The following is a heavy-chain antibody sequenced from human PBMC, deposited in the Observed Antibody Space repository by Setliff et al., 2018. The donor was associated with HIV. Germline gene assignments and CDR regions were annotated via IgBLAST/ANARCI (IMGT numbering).Heavy chain of an antibody. V-gene: IGHV4-59*12. J-gene: IGHJ3*02. CDR1: GGSINSYY. CDR2: IYYDGSTNFNPAT. D-gene: IGHD3-10*01. CDR3: ARDSGYYGNSHAFDI. Sequence: SETLSLTCTVSGGSINSYYWSWIRQPPGKGLEWIGYIYYDGSTNFNPATNYNPSLKSRVTISLDTSKNHFSLRLSSVTAADTAVYYCARDSGYYGNSHAFDIWGQGTMVTVSS.